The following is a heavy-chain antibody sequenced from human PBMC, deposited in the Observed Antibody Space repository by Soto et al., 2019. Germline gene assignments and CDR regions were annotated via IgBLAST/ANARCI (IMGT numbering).Heavy chain of an antibody. CDR1: GFTFSSYA. CDR3: ARDGNTATTHYYHMDL. Sequence: GGSLRLSCAASGFTFSSYAMSWVRQAPGKGLEWVSAISGSGGSTYYADSVKGRFTISRDNSKNTLYLQMTSLRADDTAVYFCARDGNTATTHYYHMDLWGKGTTVTVSS. J-gene: IGHJ6*03. D-gene: IGHD1-7*01. V-gene: IGHV3-23*01. CDR2: ISGSGGST.